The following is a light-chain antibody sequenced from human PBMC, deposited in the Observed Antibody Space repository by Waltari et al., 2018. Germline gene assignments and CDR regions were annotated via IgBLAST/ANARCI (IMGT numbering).Light chain of an antibody. V-gene: IGKV3-20*01. CDR3: QQYCSSTEWT. Sequence: EIVLTQSPGPLSLSPGERATLSCRASQSVSSSYLAWYQQKPGQAPRLLIYGASSRATGIPDRFSGSGSGTDFTLTISRLEPEDFAVYYCQQYCSSTEWTFGQGTKVEIK. CDR1: QSVSSSY. CDR2: GAS. J-gene: IGKJ1*01.